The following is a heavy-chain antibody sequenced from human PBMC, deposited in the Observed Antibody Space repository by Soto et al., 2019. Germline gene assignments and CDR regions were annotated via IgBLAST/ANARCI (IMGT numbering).Heavy chain of an antibody. V-gene: IGHV3-74*01. D-gene: IGHD3-3*01. CDR1: GFTFRSYW. CDR3: ARDHLMYDFGSGYQYYYYGMDV. CDR2: INSDGSST. J-gene: IGHJ6*02. Sequence: PGGSLRLSCAASGFTFRSYWMHWVRQAPGKGLVWVSRINSDGSSTSYADSVKGRFTICRDNAKNTLYLQMNSLRAEDTAVYYCARDHLMYDFGSGYQYYYYGMDVWGQGTMVTVSS.